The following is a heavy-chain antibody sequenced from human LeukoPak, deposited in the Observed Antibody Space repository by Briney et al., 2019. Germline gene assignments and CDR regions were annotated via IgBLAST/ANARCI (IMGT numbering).Heavy chain of an antibody. CDR2: INTKTGNP. CDR3: ARDWWVYGTSWYEVDI. CDR1: RYTFTSYA. D-gene: IGHD6-13*01. Sequence: ASVEVSCKASRYTFTSYAMNWVRQAPGQGLEWMGWINTKTGNPTYAQGFTGRFVFSLDTSVSTAYLQINSLKAEDTAVYYCARDWWVYGTSWYEVDIWGQGTMVTVSS. V-gene: IGHV7-4-1*02. J-gene: IGHJ3*02.